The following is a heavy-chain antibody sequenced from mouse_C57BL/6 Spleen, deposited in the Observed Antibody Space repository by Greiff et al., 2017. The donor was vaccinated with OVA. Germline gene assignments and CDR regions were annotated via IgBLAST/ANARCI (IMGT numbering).Heavy chain of an antibody. CDR2: IDPSDSYT. Sequence: VQLQQPGAELVKPGASVKLSCKASGYTFTSYWMQWVKQRPGQGLEWIGEIDPSDSYTNYNQKFKGKATLTVDTSSSTAYMQLSSLTSEDTAMYYCTRGTGTSFDYWGQGTTLTVSS. CDR3: TRGTGTSFDY. V-gene: IGHV1-50*01. D-gene: IGHD4-1*01. CDR1: GYTFTSYW. J-gene: IGHJ2*01.